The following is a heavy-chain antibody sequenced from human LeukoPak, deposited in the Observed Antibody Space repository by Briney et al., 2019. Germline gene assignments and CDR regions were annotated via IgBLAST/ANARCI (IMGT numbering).Heavy chain of an antibody. CDR1: CRSTSRYY. CDR3: AREVAVAGDNWFDP. J-gene: IGHJ5*02. V-gene: IGHV4-59*01. CDR2: MFYRGST. Sequence: PSETLSLTCTVSCRSTSRYYWGWIRQPPGKGLEYIGKMFYRGSTHYNHSLKSRVTISVDTSKNEFSMKLRSVTAADTVVYYCAREVAVAGDNWFDPWGKGTLVTVSS. D-gene: IGHD6-19*01.